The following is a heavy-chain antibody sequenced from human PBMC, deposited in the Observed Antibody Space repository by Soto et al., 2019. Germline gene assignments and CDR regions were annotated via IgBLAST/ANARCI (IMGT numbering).Heavy chain of an antibody. J-gene: IGHJ5*02. CDR2: IYYSGST. D-gene: IGHD2-15*01. CDR3: ARHRSDFWFDP. V-gene: IGHV4-39*01. Sequence: SETLSLTCTVSGGSISSSSYFWGWIRQPPGKGLEWIGSIYYSGSTYYNPSLRSRVTVSVDTSKNQFSLKLSSVTAADTAVYYCARHRSDFWFDPWGQGTLVTVSS. CDR1: GGSISSSSYF.